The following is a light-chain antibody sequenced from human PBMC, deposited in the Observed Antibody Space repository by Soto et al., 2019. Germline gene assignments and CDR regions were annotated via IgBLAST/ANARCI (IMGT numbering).Light chain of an antibody. J-gene: IGKJ1*01. CDR3: QQTLSFPPN. CDR1: QAIDSW. V-gene: IGKV1-12*01. CDR2: TGS. Sequence: DIQMTQSPSSVSASVGDRVTITFRASQAIDSWLAWYQQKPGEAPKLLIFTGSLLHSGVPPRFSGSGSWTDFTLTISSLQPEDFATYYCQQTLSFPPNFGQGTKV.